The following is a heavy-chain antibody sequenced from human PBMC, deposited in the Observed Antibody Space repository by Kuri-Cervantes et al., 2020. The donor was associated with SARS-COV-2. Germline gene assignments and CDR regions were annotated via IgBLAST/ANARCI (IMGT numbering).Heavy chain of an antibody. Sequence: ASVKVSCKTSGYTFTAYYMHWVRQAPGQELEWMGWINPNSGDTNYVQKFQGRVTMTRDTSISTAYMELTRLRSDDTAVYYCARGSSGYCYVWGQGTLVTVSS. V-gene: IGHV1-2*02. CDR2: INPNSGDT. CDR1: GYTFTAYY. J-gene: IGHJ4*02. D-gene: IGHD3-22*01. CDR3: ARGSSGYCYV.